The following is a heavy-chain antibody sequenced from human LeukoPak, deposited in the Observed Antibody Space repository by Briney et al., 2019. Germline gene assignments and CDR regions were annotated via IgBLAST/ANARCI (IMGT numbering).Heavy chain of an antibody. D-gene: IGHD4-4*01. CDR2: IWYDGSNK. CDR1: GFTFGSYG. CDR3: ARAGYSNYYYYGMDV. Sequence: GGSLRLSCAASGFTFGSYGMHWVRQAPGKGLEWVAVIWYDGSNKYYADSVKGRFTISRDNSKNTLYLQMNSLRAEDTAVYYCARAGYSNYYYYGMDVWGQGTTVTVSS. J-gene: IGHJ6*02. V-gene: IGHV3-33*01.